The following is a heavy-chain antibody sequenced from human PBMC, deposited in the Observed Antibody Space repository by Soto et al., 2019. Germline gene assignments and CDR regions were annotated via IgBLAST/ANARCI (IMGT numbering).Heavy chain of an antibody. V-gene: IGHV1-69*06. CDR3: ARVSIPGIYGEDV. CDR1: EGTSATKL. D-gene: IGHD2-2*01. CDR2: ITPTFKTA. J-gene: IGHJ6*02. Sequence: QQQLVQSGAEVKKPGSSVKVSCRAPEGTSATKLIVWGDKPLGQGLKGMGKITPTFKTANNAQNFQGRITITADRSPRTDIAYMELSSLRSEDTALYYCARVSIPGIYGEDVWGQGTTVTVSS.